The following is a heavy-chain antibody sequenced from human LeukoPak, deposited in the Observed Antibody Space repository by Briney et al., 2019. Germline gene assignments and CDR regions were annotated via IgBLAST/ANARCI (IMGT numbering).Heavy chain of an antibody. D-gene: IGHD1-26*01. CDR1: GYTFTSYY. J-gene: IGHJ4*02. Sequence: ASVKVSCKASGYTFTSYYMHWVRQAPGQGLEWMGIINPSGGSTSYAQKFQGRVTMTRDTSTSTAYMELSSLRSEDTAVYYCARDMTPMSLYSGSYLGGYWGQGTLVTVSS. V-gene: IGHV1-46*03. CDR3: ARDMTPMSLYSGSYLGGY. CDR2: INPSGGST.